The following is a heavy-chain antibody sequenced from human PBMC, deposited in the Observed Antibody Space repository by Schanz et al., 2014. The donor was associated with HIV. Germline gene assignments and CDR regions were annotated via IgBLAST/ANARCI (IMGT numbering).Heavy chain of an antibody. V-gene: IGHV1-2*02. CDR2: INPNSGGT. D-gene: IGHD3-16*01. CDR1: GYTFTDYF. Sequence: QVQLVQSGPEVKKPGASVKVSCKASGYTFTDYFMHWVRQAPGQGLEWMGWINPNSGGTNYAQKFQGRVTMTRDTSISTAYMELTRLRYDDTAVYYCARDLMFTTPLLGMDVWGQGTTVTVSS. CDR3: ARDLMFTTPLLGMDV. J-gene: IGHJ6*02.